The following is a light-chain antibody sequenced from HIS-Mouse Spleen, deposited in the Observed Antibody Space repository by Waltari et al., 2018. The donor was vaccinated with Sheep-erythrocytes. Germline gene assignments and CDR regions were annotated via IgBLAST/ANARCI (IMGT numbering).Light chain of an antibody. CDR3: YSTDSSGNHWV. J-gene: IGLJ3*02. CDR2: EDS. CDR1: ALPKKY. V-gene: IGLV3-10*01. Sequence: SYELTQPPSASVSPGQTARLTCSGDALPKKYAYWSQQKSGQPPVLVIYEDSKRPSGIPERFSGSSSGTMATLTISGAQVEDDADYYCYSTDSSGNHWVFGGGTKLTVL.